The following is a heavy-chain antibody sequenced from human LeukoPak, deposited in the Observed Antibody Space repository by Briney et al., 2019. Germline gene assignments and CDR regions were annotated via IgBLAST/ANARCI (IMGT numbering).Heavy chain of an antibody. CDR3: ARDYGGNVDYYGMDV. J-gene: IGHJ6*02. CDR2: IYYSGST. Sequence: SLETLSLTCTVSGGSISSGGYYWSWIRQHPGKGLEWIGYIYYSGSTYYNPSLKSRVTISVDTSKNQFSLKLSSVTAADTAVYYCARDYGGNVDYYGMDVWGQGTTVTVSS. D-gene: IGHD4-23*01. V-gene: IGHV4-31*03. CDR1: GGSISSGGYY.